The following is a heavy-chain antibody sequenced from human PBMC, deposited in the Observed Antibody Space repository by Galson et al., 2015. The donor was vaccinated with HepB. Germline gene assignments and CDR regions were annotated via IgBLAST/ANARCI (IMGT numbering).Heavy chain of an antibody. Sequence: SLRLSCAASGFTFSSYAMSWVRQGPGKGLEWVSSISHTSGTTYYADSVKGRFTISRDNSKNTLYLQMNSLRAEDTAVYYCAKSNERGIYGDYFYFDYWGQGTLVTVSS. J-gene: IGHJ4*02. D-gene: IGHD4-17*01. CDR1: GFTFSSYA. CDR2: ISHTSGTT. CDR3: AKSNERGIYGDYFYFDY. V-gene: IGHV3-23*01.